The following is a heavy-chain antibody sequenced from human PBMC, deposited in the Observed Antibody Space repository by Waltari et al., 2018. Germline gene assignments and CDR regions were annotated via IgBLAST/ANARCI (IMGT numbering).Heavy chain of an antibody. CDR2: INLKTGKP. D-gene: IGHD2-15*01. V-gene: IGHV7-4-1*01. Sequence: QVQLVQSGSELKKPGASVKVSCKASGYSFTSYAMSWVRQAPGRGLEWIGRINLKTGKPTYAQGFTGRFVFSLDTSVSSAYLQIDNLKSEDTALYFCARETSLYCSDTYCYPPAQLDYWGQGTLVTVSS. CDR1: GYSFTSYA. J-gene: IGHJ4*02. CDR3: ARETSLYCSDTYCYPPAQLDY.